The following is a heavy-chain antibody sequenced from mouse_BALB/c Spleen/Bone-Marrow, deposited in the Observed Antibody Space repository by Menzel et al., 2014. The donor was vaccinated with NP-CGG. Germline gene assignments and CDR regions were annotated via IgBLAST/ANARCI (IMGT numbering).Heavy chain of an antibody. Sequence: VQLQQSGPELVKPGASVKMSCKASGYTFTSYILHWMKQKPGLGLEWIGYINPYNDVTKYNEKFKGKAKLTSDKSSSTAYMELSSLTSEDSAVYYCARDGYDSSYWYFDVWGAGTTVTVSS. CDR2: INPYNDVT. CDR3: ARDGYDSSYWYFDV. D-gene: IGHD1-1*01. V-gene: IGHV1-14*01. CDR1: GYTFTSYI. J-gene: IGHJ1*01.